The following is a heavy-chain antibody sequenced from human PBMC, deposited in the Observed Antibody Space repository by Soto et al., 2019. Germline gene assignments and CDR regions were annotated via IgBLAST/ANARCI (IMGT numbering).Heavy chain of an antibody. D-gene: IGHD2-2*02. V-gene: IGHV4-39*01. CDR1: GGSISSSSYY. J-gene: IGHJ5*02. CDR3: ARHNRIPNWFDP. CDR2: IYYSGST. Sequence: SETLSLTCTVSGGSISSSSYYWGWIRQPPGKGLEWIGSIYYSGSTYYNPSLKSRVTISVDTSKNQFSLKLSSVTAADTAVYYGARHNRIPNWFDPWGQGTLVTVSS.